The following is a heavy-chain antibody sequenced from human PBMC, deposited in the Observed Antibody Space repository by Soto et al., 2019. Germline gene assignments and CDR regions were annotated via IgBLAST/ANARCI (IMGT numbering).Heavy chain of an antibody. D-gene: IGHD6-13*01. CDR2: TYHSGTT. Sequence: SETMSLTCAVSGDSINNSHWWSWVRQTPGKGLEWIGETYHSGTTNYNPSLKTRVTISIDKSKNQFSLKMNSVTAADTAVYYCAREVNSSPARGPNWFDPWGQGTLVTVSS. V-gene: IGHV4-4*02. CDR1: GDSINNSHW. CDR3: AREVNSSPARGPNWFDP. J-gene: IGHJ5*02.